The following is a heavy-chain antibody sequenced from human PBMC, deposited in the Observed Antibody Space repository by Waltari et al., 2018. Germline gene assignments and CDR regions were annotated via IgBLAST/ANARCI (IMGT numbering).Heavy chain of an antibody. V-gene: IGHV4-59*11. D-gene: IGHD1-26*01. CDR2: IYYSGST. CDR1: GGSISSHY. Sequence: QVQLQESGPGLVKPSETLSLTCTVSGGSISSHYWSWIRQPPGKGLEWIGYIYYSGSTNDTPSLKSRVTISVDTSKNQFSLKLSAVTAADTAVYYCARAQGRLELHYFDYWGQGTLVTVSS. J-gene: IGHJ4*02. CDR3: ARAQGRLELHYFDY.